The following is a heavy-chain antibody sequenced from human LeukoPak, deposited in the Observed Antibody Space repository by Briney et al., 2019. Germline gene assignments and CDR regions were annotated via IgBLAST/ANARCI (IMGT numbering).Heavy chain of an antibody. CDR1: GDTFSSYA. J-gene: IGHJ6*03. Sequence: GASVKVSCKASGDTFSSYAISWVRQAPGQGLEWMGGIIPMFGTADYGQKFQGRVTITADESTRTAYMELSSLRSEDTAVCYCARNSRRWELQNYYYYMDVWGKGTTVTTSS. D-gene: IGHD3-10*01. CDR2: IIPMFGTA. V-gene: IGHV1-69*13. CDR3: ARNSRRWELQNYYYYMDV.